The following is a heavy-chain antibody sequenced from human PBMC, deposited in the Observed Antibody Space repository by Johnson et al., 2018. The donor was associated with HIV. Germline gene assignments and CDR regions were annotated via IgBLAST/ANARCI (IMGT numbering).Heavy chain of an antibody. D-gene: IGHD1-26*01. V-gene: IGHV3-30*02. CDR2: IRYDGSNK. Sequence: VQLVESGGGVVQPGGSLRLSCAASGFTFSSYGMHWVRQAPGKGLEWVAFIRYDGSNKYYADSVKGRFTISRDNSKNTVYLQMNSLRAEDTAVYYCAKDRGWELLTTDAFDIWGQGTMVTVSS. CDR1: GFTFSSYG. J-gene: IGHJ3*02. CDR3: AKDRGWELLTTDAFDI.